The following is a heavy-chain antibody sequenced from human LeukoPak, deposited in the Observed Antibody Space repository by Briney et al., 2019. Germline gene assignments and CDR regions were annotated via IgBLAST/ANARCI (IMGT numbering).Heavy chain of an antibody. V-gene: IGHV3-11*01. J-gene: IGHJ4*02. CDR2: ISPGGDAV. Sequence: SGGSLRLSCAASGFIFSDYHMSWIRQASGKGLEWVAYISPGGDAVYFADSVRGRITISRDNAKNSLFLQMSSLTAEDTAVYYSSGGRDITVAGRGGYFDYWGQGSLVTVSS. CDR3: SGGRDITVAGRGGYFDY. D-gene: IGHD6-19*01. CDR1: GFIFSDYH.